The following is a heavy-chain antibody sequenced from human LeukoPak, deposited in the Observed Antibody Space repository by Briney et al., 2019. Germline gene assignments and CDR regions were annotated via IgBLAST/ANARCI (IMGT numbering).Heavy chain of an antibody. CDR2: ISGSGGSS. D-gene: IGHD3-9*01. V-gene: IGHV3-23*01. Sequence: GGSLRLSCAASGLTFSSYAMSWVRQAPGKGLEWVSSISGSGGSSYYADSVTGRFTISRDNAKNSLYLQMNSLRAEDTAVYYCARESLRYFDWLLYHFDYWGQGTLVTVSS. CDR3: ARESLRYFDWLLYHFDY. J-gene: IGHJ4*02. CDR1: GLTFSSYA.